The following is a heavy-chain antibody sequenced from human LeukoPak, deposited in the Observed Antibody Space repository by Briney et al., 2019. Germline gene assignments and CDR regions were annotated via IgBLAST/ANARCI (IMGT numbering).Heavy chain of an antibody. J-gene: IGHJ5*02. D-gene: IGHD3-9*01. CDR1: GYRFTSYW. Sequence: GESLKISCKGSGYRFTSYWIGWVRQMPGKGLEWMGIVYPGDSDTRYSPSFQGQVTISADKSISTAYLQWSSLQASDTAMYYCARVYDFLTGYNWFDPWGQGTLVTVSS. CDR2: VYPGDSDT. CDR3: ARVYDFLTGYNWFDP. V-gene: IGHV5-51*01.